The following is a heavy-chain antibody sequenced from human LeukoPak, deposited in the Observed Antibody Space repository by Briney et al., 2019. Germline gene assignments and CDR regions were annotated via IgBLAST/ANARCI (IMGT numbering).Heavy chain of an antibody. CDR3: AKETKHYSDSSGRDGFEI. Sequence: GGSLRLSCAASGFTFSDYYMSWIRQAPGKGLEWLSYINASSSYTNYADSVKGRFAISRDNAKNSLYLQMNGLRAEDTAVYYCAKETKHYSDSSGRDGFEIWGQGTMVTVSS. CDR2: INASSSYT. CDR1: GFTFSDYY. J-gene: IGHJ3*02. V-gene: IGHV3-11*06. D-gene: IGHD3-22*01.